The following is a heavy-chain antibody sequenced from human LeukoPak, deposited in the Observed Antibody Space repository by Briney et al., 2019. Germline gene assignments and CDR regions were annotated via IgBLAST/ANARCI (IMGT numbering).Heavy chain of an antibody. Sequence: SETLSLTCTVSGGSISSYYWSWIRQPPGKGLEWIGYIYYSGSTNYNPSLKSRVTISVDTSKNQFSLKLSSVTAADTAVYYCASYYGSGSHFDYWGQGTLATVSS. CDR2: IYYSGST. CDR1: GGSISSYY. V-gene: IGHV4-59*08. J-gene: IGHJ4*02. CDR3: ASYYGSGSHFDY. D-gene: IGHD3-10*01.